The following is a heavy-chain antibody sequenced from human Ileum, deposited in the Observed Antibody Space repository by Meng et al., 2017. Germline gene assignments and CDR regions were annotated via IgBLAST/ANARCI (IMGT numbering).Heavy chain of an antibody. CDR3: ARERRHYYGSGSFDY. Sequence: QVQLQESGPGLVKPSQTLSLTCSGSGGSISSDNYYWTWIRQTPGKGLEWIGLTYYNGSPFYNPSLRSRVTISVDTSKDQFSLKLTSVTAADTAVYYCARERRHYYGSGSFDYWGQGILVTVSS. CDR1: GGSISSDNYY. CDR2: TYYNGSP. V-gene: IGHV4-30-4*01. D-gene: IGHD3-10*01. J-gene: IGHJ4*02.